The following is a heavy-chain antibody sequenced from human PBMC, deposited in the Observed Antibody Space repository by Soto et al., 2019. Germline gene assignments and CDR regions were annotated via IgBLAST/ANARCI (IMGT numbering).Heavy chain of an antibody. V-gene: IGHV1-46*01. D-gene: IGHD2-2*01. CDR2: INPSGGST. J-gene: IGHJ6*02. Sequence: QVQLVQSGAEVKKPGAPVKVSCKASGYTFTSYYMHWVRQAPGQGLEWMGIINPSGGSTSYAQKFQGRVTMTRDTSTSTVYMELSSLRSEDTAVYYCATTSTRVVVVPAATQYYYYGMDVWGQGTTVTVSS. CDR3: ATTSTRVVVVPAATQYYYYGMDV. CDR1: GYTFTSYY.